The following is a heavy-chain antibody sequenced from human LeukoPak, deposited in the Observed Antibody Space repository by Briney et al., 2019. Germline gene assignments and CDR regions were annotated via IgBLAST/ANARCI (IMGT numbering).Heavy chain of an antibody. CDR3: ARGHDYSNY. J-gene: IGHJ4*02. V-gene: IGHV5-51*01. CDR1: GYTFPSYW. Sequence: EESLKISCKGSGYTFPSYWLGWVRQMPGKGLEWMGIIYPGDSDTTYSPSFQGHVTISADNSISTAYLQWNSLRASDTALYYCARGHDYSNYWGQGTLVTVSS. D-gene: IGHD4-11*01. CDR2: IYPGDSDT.